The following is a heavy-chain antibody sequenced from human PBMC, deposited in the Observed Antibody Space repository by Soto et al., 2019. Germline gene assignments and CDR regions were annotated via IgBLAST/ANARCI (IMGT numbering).Heavy chain of an antibody. CDR1: GYTFTSYA. D-gene: IGHD1-26*01. CDR2: VNAGNGNT. CDR3: ARAVPGCSVGATEGTSDY. Sequence: ASEKVSCKASGYTFTSYAMHWVRQAPGQRLEWMGWVNAGNGNTKYSQKFQGRVTITRDTSASTAYMELSSLRSEDTAVSYFARAVPGCSVGATEGTSDYWGQGTLVTVSS. V-gene: IGHV1-3*01. J-gene: IGHJ4*02.